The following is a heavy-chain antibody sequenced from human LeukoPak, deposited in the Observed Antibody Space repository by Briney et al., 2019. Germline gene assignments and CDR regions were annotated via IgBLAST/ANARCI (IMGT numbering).Heavy chain of an antibody. Sequence: SETLSLTCAVYGGSFSGYYWSWIRQPPGKGLEWIGEINHSGSPNYNPSLKSRVTISVDTSKNQFSLKLSSVTAADTAVYYCARRVYYDYVWGSYRYGIPRDPSFDYWGQGTLVTVSS. CDR3: ARRVYYDYVWGSYRYGIPRDPSFDY. CDR2: INHSGSP. J-gene: IGHJ4*02. D-gene: IGHD3-16*02. CDR1: GGSFSGYY. V-gene: IGHV4-34*01.